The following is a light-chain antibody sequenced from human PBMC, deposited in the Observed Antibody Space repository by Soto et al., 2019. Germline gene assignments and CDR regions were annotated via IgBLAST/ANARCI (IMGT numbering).Light chain of an antibody. Sequence: DIQMTQSPSTLSASVGDRVTITCRASQSISNCLAWYQQKPGKAPNLLIYTASSLEDEVPSRFSGSGSGTEFTLTISSLQPDDFATYYCKQYNSSWTFGQGTQVEIK. V-gene: IGKV1-5*03. CDR1: QSISNC. CDR2: TAS. CDR3: KQYNSSWT. J-gene: IGKJ1*01.